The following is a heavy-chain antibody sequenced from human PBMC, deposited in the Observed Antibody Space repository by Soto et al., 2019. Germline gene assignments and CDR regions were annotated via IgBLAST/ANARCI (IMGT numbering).Heavy chain of an antibody. CDR2: ISSSSSYI. J-gene: IGHJ4*02. D-gene: IGHD2-15*01. CDR1: GFTFSSYS. V-gene: IGHV3-21*01. CDR3: ASSSRVVVVAATDQKQDS. Sequence: EVQLVESGGGLVKPGGSLRLSCAASGFTFSSYSMNWVRQAPGKGLEWVSSISSSSSYIYYADSVKGRFTISRDNAKNSLYMQMNSLRAEDTAVYYCASSSRVVVVAATDQKQDSWGKGTLVTVSS.